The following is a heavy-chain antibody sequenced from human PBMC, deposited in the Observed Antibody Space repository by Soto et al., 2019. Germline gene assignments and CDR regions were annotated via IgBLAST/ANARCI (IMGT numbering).Heavy chain of an antibody. J-gene: IGHJ5*02. CDR1: GGSIIGGGYY. Sequence: SETVSLTRTVSGGSIIGGGYYWSWIRQHPGKGLEWIGYIYYSGSTYYNPSLKSRVTISVDTSKNQFSLKLSSVTAADTAVYYCARDRGLQGWFDPWGQGTLVTVSS. CDR3: ARDRGLQGWFDP. D-gene: IGHD4-17*01. V-gene: IGHV4-31*03. CDR2: IYYSGST.